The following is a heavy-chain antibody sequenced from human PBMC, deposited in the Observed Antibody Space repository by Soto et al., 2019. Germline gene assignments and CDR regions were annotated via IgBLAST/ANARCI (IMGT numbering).Heavy chain of an antibody. Sequence: GGSLRLSCAASGFTFNNYAMHWVRQAPGKGLEYVSTINSNGGSTYYANYVKGRFTISRDNSKNTLYLQMGSLRAEDMAVYYCARHSSGYSYAFDIWGQGTMVTVSS. V-gene: IGHV3-64*01. CDR1: GFTFNNYA. CDR3: ARHSSGYSYAFDI. CDR2: INSNGGST. J-gene: IGHJ3*02. D-gene: IGHD3-22*01.